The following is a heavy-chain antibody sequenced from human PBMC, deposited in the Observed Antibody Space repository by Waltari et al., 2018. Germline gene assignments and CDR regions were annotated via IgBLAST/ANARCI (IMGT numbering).Heavy chain of an antibody. D-gene: IGHD1-26*01. V-gene: IGHV3-21*02. Sequence: EVQLVESGGGLVKPGGSLRLSCPASGFSFRSYSMGWVRQAPGKGLQWVSTISSTSSYIYDTDSLRGRFAISRDNARDSLYLQMNSLRAEDTAVYYCARDPGSGRYFDYWGQGTLVTVSS. J-gene: IGHJ4*02. CDR1: GFSFRSYS. CDR2: ISSTSSYI. CDR3: ARDPGSGRYFDY.